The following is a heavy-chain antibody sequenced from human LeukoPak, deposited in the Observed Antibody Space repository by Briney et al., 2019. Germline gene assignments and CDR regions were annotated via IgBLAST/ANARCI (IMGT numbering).Heavy chain of an antibody. V-gene: IGHV1-69*04. D-gene: IGHD4-11*01. Sequence: GASVKVSCKASGGTFSSYTISWVRQAPGHGLGWVGGCIPILGIANYAQKFQRRVTITADKSTSTAYLELRSLRSEDTAVYYCARDDPDYSSFDPWGQGPLLTVSS. CDR1: GGTFSSYT. J-gene: IGHJ5*02. CDR3: ARDDPDYSSFDP. CDR2: CIPILGIA.